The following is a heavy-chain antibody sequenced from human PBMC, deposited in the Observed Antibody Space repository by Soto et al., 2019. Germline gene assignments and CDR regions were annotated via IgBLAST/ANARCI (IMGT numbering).Heavy chain of an antibody. V-gene: IGHV3-23*01. Sequence: EVQLLESGGGVVQPGGSVRLSCAASGFTFGSYAMSWVRQAPGKGLEWVSIISPRGDSTHYGDSVKGRFTISRDISKNTILLQMNSLRADDTAVYYCAKNGPREWSPSQNWGRGTLVTVSS. J-gene: IGHJ4*02. CDR3: AKNGPREWSPSQN. D-gene: IGHD3-3*01. CDR1: GFTFGSYA. CDR2: ISPRGDST.